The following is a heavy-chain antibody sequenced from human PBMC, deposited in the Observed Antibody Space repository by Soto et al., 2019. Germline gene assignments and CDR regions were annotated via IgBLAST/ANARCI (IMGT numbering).Heavy chain of an antibody. CDR2: IDPSDSYT. V-gene: IGHV5-10-1*01. J-gene: IGHJ3*02. CDR3: ARRGTVTSDAFDI. Sequence: PGESLKISCKGSGYSFTSYWISWVRQMPGKGLEWMGRIDPSDSYTNYSPSFEGHVTISADKSISTAYLQWSSLRASDTAMYYCARRGTVTSDAFDIWGQGTMVTVSS. CDR1: GYSFTSYW. D-gene: IGHD4-17*01.